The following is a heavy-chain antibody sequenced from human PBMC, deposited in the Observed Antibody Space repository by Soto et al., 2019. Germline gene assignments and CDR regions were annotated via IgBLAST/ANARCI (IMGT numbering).Heavy chain of an antibody. D-gene: IGHD2-2*01. Sequence: PSETLPLICTVAGGYISRGGFYWSWIRQHPGKGLEWIGYIYYSGSTYYNPSFKSRVTISVDTSNNQFSLKLSSVTAADTAVYYCARGDIVVVPAASPYYYCYGMDVWGQGTTVTVAS. J-gene: IGHJ6*02. CDR2: IYYSGST. CDR1: GGYISRGGFY. V-gene: IGHV4-31*03. CDR3: ARGDIVVVPAASPYYYCYGMDV.